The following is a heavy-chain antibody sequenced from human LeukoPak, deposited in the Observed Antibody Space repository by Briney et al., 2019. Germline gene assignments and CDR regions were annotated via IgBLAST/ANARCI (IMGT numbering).Heavy chain of an antibody. V-gene: IGHV3-66*04. J-gene: IGHJ4*02. CDR2: IYSGGST. CDR3: ARPFGADSSGYYSVGY. Sequence: GGSLRLSCAASGFTVSSNYMSWVRQAPGKGLEWVSVIYSGGSTYYSDSAKVRFTISRDNSKNTLYLQMNSLRAEDTAVYYCARPFGADSSGYYSVGYWGQGTLVTVSS. CDR1: GFTVSSNY. D-gene: IGHD3-22*01.